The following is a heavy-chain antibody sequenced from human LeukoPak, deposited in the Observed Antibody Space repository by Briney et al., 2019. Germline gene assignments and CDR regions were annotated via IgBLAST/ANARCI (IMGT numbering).Heavy chain of an antibody. Sequence: SVKVSCKASGGTFSSYAISWVRQAPGQGLEWMGGIIPIFGTANYAQKFQGRVTITADESTSTAYMELSSLRSEDTAVYYCATRYCSGGSCPNYYYYYINVWGKGTTVTISS. J-gene: IGHJ6*03. V-gene: IGHV1-69*13. CDR3: ATRYCSGGSCPNYYYYYINV. CDR1: GGTFSSYA. CDR2: IIPIFGTA. D-gene: IGHD2-15*01.